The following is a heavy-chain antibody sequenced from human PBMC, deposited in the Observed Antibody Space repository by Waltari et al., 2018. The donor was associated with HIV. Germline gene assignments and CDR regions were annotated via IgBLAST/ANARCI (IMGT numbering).Heavy chain of an antibody. J-gene: IGHJ6*02. Sequence: QQQLQESGPGLVKPSETLSLTCTVSGGSISSSSYSWAWLRQSPGKGLEWIGSLFHSRSTYNTPTLRTRSNISGDMSANRFSLKLTSVTATDTAVYFCARHCLQKGWLPQLKYYYGMYVWGQGTTVIVSS. V-gene: IGHV4-39*01. CDR3: ARHCLQKGWLPQLKYYYGMYV. CDR1: GGSISSSSYS. D-gene: IGHD1-1*01. CDR2: LFHSRST.